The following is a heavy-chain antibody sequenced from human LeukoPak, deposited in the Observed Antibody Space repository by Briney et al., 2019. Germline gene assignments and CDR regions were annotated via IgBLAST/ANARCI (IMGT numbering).Heavy chain of an antibody. J-gene: IGHJ6*03. CDR3: AGSTVPTPGLDYYYYMDV. Sequence: ASVKVSCKASGYTFTSYGISWVRQAPGQGLEWMGWISAYNGNTNYAQELQGRVTMTTDTSTSTAYMELRSLRSDDTAVYYCAGSTVPTPGLDYYYYMDVWGKGTTVTVSS. CDR1: GYTFTSYG. CDR2: ISAYNGNT. D-gene: IGHD4-17*01. V-gene: IGHV1-18*01.